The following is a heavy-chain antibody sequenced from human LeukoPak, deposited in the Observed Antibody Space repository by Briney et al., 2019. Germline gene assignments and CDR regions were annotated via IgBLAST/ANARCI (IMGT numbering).Heavy chain of an antibody. J-gene: IGHJ4*02. V-gene: IGHV3-30*03. CDR2: ISYDGSNK. Sequence: GRSLRLSCAASGFTFSSYGMHWVRQAPGKGLEWVAVISYDGSNKYYADSVKGRFTISRDNAKNSLYLQMNSLRAEDTAVYYCAGALGAVASFDYWGQGTLVTVSS. D-gene: IGHD6-19*01. CDR3: AGALGAVASFDY. CDR1: GFTFSSYG.